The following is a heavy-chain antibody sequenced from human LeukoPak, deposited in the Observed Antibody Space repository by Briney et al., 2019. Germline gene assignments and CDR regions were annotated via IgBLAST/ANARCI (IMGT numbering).Heavy chain of an antibody. CDR1: GGSISGYY. J-gene: IGHJ5*02. V-gene: IGHV4-4*09. CDR3: ARGPEGHNWFDP. CDR2: IYSSGST. Sequence: SETLSLTCTVSGGSISGYYWSWIRQPPGKRLEWIGYIYSSGSTNYNPSLKSRVTISVDTSKNQIFLNLSSVTAADTAIYYCARGPEGHNWFDPWGQGTLVNVSS.